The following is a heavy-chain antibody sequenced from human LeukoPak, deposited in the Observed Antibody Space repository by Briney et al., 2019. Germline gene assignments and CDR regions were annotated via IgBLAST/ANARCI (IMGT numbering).Heavy chain of an antibody. Sequence: GGSLRLSCAASGFTFSSYSMNWVRQAPGKGLEWVSYISSSSSTIYYADSVKGRFTISRDNAKNSLYLQMNSLRDEDTAVYYCAREGITMVRGVIGGYYYGMDVWGQGTTVTVSS. CDR3: AREGITMVRGVIGGYYYGMDV. V-gene: IGHV3-48*02. CDR2: ISSSSSTI. J-gene: IGHJ6*02. D-gene: IGHD3-10*01. CDR1: GFTFSSYS.